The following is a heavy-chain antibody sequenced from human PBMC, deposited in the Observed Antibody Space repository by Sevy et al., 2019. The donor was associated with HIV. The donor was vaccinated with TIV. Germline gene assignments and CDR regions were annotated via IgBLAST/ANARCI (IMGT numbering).Heavy chain of an antibody. J-gene: IGHJ4*02. CDR3: ARSAYYDFWSGYYSPYYFDY. Sequence: GESLKISCKGSGYSFTSYWIGWVRQMPGKGLEWMGIIYPGDSDTRYSPSFQGQVTISADKSISTAYLQWSSLKASDTAMYYSARSAYYDFWSGYYSPYYFDYWGQGTLVTVSS. D-gene: IGHD3-3*01. V-gene: IGHV5-51*01. CDR2: IYPGDSDT. CDR1: GYSFTSYW.